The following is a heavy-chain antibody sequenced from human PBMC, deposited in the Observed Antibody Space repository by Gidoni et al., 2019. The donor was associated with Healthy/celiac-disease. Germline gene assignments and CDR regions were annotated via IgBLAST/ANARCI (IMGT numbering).Heavy chain of an antibody. CDR3: ARERRELALHYYYYGMDV. J-gene: IGHJ6*02. V-gene: IGHV1-8*01. CDR1: GYHFTSHH. D-gene: IGHD1-1*01. CDR2: INPNSGNT. Sequence: QVKLVQSGAEGKKPGASVKASSMASGYHFTSHHINWVRQATGQGLEWMGWINPNSGNTGYAQKFQGRVTMTRNTSISTAYMELSSLRSEDTAVYYCARERRELALHYYYYGMDVWGQGTTVTVSS.